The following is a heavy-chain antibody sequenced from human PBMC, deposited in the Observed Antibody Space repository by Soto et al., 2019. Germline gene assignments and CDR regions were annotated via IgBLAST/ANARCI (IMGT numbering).Heavy chain of an antibody. Sequence: SETLSLTCTVSGGSISSTSYYWGWIRQPPGKGLEWIGSIYYSEITYYNPSLKSRATISVDTSKNQFSLKLSSVTAADTAIYYCAPPATGRPSGFDYWGQGTLVTVYS. CDR2: IYYSEIT. V-gene: IGHV4-39*01. J-gene: IGHJ4*02. CDR1: GGSISSTSYY. D-gene: IGHD2-15*01. CDR3: APPATGRPSGFDY.